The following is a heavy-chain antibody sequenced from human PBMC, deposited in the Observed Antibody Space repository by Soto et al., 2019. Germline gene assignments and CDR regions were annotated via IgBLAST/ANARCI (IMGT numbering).Heavy chain of an antibody. Sequence: SETLSLTCAVYGGSFSGYYWSWIRQPPGKGLEWIGEINHSGSTNYNPSLKSRVTISVDTSKNQFSLKLSSVTAADTAVYYCASLTMYGPRLFDYWGQGTLVTVSS. CDR3: ASLTMYGPRLFDY. D-gene: IGHD2-8*01. J-gene: IGHJ4*02. CDR1: GGSFSGYY. CDR2: INHSGST. V-gene: IGHV4-34*01.